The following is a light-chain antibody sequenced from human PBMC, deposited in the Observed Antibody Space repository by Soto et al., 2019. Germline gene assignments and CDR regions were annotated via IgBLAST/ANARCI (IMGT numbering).Light chain of an antibody. J-gene: IGLJ1*01. CDR2: EAS. V-gene: IGLV2-18*02. Sequence: QSVLTQPPSVSGSPGQSVTISCTGTSTDFVSYNRVSWYQQPPGTAPKLIIYEASNRPSGVPDRFSGSKSGNTASLTISGLQAADEADYYCSSFAGTNSFVFGTGTKVTVL. CDR3: SSFAGTNSFV. CDR1: STDFVSYNR.